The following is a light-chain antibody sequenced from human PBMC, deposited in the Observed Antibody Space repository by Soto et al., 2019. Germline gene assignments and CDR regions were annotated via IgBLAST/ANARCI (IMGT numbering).Light chain of an antibody. CDR1: QSLSSN. CDR3: QQYNDWPLT. CDR2: GAS. V-gene: IGKV3-15*01. Sequence: EIVMTQSPATLSVSPWERATLSCRASQSLSSNLAWYQQKPGQAPRLLIYGASTRATGIPARFSGTGSGTEFTLTISSLQSEDLAVYYCQQYNDWPLTFGGGTKVDI. J-gene: IGKJ4*01.